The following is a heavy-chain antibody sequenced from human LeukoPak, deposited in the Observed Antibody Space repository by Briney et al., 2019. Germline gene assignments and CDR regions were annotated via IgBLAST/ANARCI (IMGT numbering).Heavy chain of an antibody. CDR1: GFTFSSYA. CDR2: ISGSGGST. Sequence: GGSLRLSCAASGFTFSSYAMSWVRPARAKGLEWVSVISGSGGSTYNATSVKGRFTISRDNSKNTLYLQMKRLRTEDTAVYYCAKDQWLVPYYWGQGTLVTVSS. CDR3: AKDQWLVPYY. V-gene: IGHV3-23*01. D-gene: IGHD6-19*01. J-gene: IGHJ4*02.